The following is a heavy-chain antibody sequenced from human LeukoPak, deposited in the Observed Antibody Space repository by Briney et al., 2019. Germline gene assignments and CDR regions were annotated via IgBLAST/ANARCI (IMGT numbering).Heavy chain of an antibody. Sequence: AGGCLRLSCAASGFTFSSYAMHWVRQAPGKGLEWVAVISYDGSNKYYADSVKGRFTISRDNSKNTLYLQMNSLRAEDTAVYYCAGGKRWLQLDYWGQGTLVTVSS. D-gene: IGHD5-24*01. CDR3: AGGKRWLQLDY. J-gene: IGHJ4*02. V-gene: IGHV3-30-3*01. CDR2: ISYDGSNK. CDR1: GFTFSSYA.